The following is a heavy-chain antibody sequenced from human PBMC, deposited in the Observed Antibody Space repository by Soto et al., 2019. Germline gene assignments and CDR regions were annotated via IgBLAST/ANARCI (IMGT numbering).Heavy chain of an antibody. V-gene: IGHV1-69*04. Sequence: QVNLVQSGTEMKKPGSSVMVSCKVSGGDLSNSGISWVRQAPGQGLEWMGGIFPLLAMVDYSQKFQGRVTISADESTNTAYMDLGSLSSADPADSYCAKDDGAGFKSWGQGTLVIVSS. CDR2: IFPLLAMV. CDR1: GGDLSNSG. D-gene: IGHD1-26*01. CDR3: AKDDGAGFKS. J-gene: IGHJ4*02.